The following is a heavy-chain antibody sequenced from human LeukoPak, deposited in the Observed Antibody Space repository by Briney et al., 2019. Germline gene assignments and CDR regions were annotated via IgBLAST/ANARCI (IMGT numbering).Heavy chain of an antibody. CDR1: GFTFDDYA. CDR2: ISWNSGSM. CDR3: TRGNYHNFLGNTSSYFDS. D-gene: IGHD1-7*01. J-gene: IGHJ4*02. V-gene: IGHV3-9*01. Sequence: PGRSLRLSCTGSGFTFDDYAMYWVRQAPGNGLEWVSGISWNSGSMAYADSVKGRFTVSRDNARNSLYLEMSRLRLEDTALYYCTRGNYHNFLGNTSSYFDSWGQGTLVTVSS.